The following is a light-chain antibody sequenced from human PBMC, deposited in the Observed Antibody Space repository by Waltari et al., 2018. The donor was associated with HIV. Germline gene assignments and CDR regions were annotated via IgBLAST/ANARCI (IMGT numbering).Light chain of an antibody. CDR1: NSDVGAYNY. Sequence: QSALPQPRSVSGSPGQSVTMSCTGTNSDVGAYNYVSWYQQYPGKAPRLIVHDVTQRPSGVPDRFSGSKSGNTASLTISGLQAEDEADYYCCSYAGSYTWVVGEGTKLTVL. CDR2: DVT. J-gene: IGLJ3*02. V-gene: IGLV2-11*01. CDR3: CSYAGSYTWV.